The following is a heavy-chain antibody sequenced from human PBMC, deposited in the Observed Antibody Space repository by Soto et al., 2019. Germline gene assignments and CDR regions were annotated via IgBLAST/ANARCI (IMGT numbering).Heavy chain of an antibody. CDR2: TYYRSKWYS. CDR3: ARGSALNWFFVY. J-gene: IGHJ4*02. CDR1: GDSVSSNGAA. D-gene: IGHD2-8*02. Sequence: SQTLSLTCAISGDSVSSNGAAWTWIRQSPSRGLEWLGRTYYRSKWYSDYAVSVKSRITINRDTSKNHFSLRLDSLTPGDTAVYYCARGSALNWFFVYWGQETLVAVSS. V-gene: IGHV6-1*01.